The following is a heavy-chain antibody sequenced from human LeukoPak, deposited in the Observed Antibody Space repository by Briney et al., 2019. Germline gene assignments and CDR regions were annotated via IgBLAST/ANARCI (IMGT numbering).Heavy chain of an antibody. CDR2: HSGST. CDR3: ARDGDAYSSPAGTRWFDH. D-gene: IGHD6-13*01. J-gene: IGHJ5*02. Sequence: HSGSTNYNPSLKTRVTISVDKSKNQFSLKLSSVTAADTAVYYCARDGDAYSSPAGTRWFDHWGQGTLVTVSS. V-gene: IGHV4-4*02.